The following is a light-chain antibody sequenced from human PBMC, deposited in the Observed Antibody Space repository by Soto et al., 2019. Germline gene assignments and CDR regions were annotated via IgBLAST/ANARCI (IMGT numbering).Light chain of an antibody. J-gene: IGLJ2*01. CDR3: SSYAGSYTVV. CDR1: SSDVGGYNY. CDR2: DVN. Sequence: QSALTQPASVSGSPGQSITISCTGTSSDVGGYNYVSWYQHHPGKAPKLLIYDVNNRPSGVSDRFSGSKSGNTASLTISGLQAGDEAEYYCSSYAGSYTVVFGGGTKLTVL. V-gene: IGLV2-14*01.